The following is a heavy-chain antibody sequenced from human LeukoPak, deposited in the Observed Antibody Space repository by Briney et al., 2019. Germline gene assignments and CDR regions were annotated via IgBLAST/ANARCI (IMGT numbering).Heavy chain of an antibody. D-gene: IGHD6-19*01. V-gene: IGHV1-3*03. CDR3: ARERSLDYYYYMDV. CDR2: INAGNGNT. CDR1: GYTFTSYA. Sequence: GASVNVSCKASGYTFTSYAMHWVRQAPGQRLEWMGWINAGNGNTKYSQEFQGRVTITRDTSASTAYMELSSLRSEDMAVYYCARERSLDYYYYMDVWGKGTTVTVSS. J-gene: IGHJ6*03.